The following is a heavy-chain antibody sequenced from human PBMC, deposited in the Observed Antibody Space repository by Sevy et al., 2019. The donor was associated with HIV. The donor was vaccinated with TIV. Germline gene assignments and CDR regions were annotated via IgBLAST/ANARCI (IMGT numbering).Heavy chain of an antibody. Sequence: TLSLTCAVSDDSISSDSWWTWVRQSPEKGLEWIGESYHDGRTNYNPSLWGRATISVDMSKNQFSLDLTSVTAADTAVYYCVREVGHLMRIDYWGQGTLVTVSS. CDR3: VREVGHLMRIDY. J-gene: IGHJ4*02. V-gene: IGHV4-4*02. CDR1: DDSISSDSW. CDR2: SYHDGRT.